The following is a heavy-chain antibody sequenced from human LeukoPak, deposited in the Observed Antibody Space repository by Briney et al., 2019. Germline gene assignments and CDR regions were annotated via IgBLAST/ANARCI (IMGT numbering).Heavy chain of an antibody. CDR2: ISSSSSYI. CDR3: ARALGYYDSSGYSYYFDY. CDR1: GFTFSSYS. J-gene: IGHJ4*02. V-gene: IGHV3-21*01. Sequence: GGSLRLSCAASGFTFSSYSMNWVRQAPGKGLEWVSSISSSSSYINYADSVKGRFTISRDNAKNSLYLEMNSLRAEDTAVYYCARALGYYDSSGYSYYFDYWGQGTLVTVSS. D-gene: IGHD3-22*01.